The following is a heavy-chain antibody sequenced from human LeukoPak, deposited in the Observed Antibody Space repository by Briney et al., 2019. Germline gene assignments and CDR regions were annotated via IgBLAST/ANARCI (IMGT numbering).Heavy chain of an antibody. CDR3: VRRQWELQYFDL. J-gene: IGHJ2*01. V-gene: IGHV4-59*08. CDR1: GGSISSYY. D-gene: IGHD1-26*01. CDR2: IYYSGST. Sequence: PSETLSPTCTVSGGSISSYYWSWIRQPPGKGLEWIGYIYYSGSTNYNPSLKSRVTISVDTSKKQFSLKLTSVTAADTAVYYCVRRQWELQYFDLWGRGTLVAVSS.